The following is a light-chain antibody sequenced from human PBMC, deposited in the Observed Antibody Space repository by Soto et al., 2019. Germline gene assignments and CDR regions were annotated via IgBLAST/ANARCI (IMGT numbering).Light chain of an antibody. V-gene: IGLV2-23*01. Sequence: QSALTQPASVSGSPGQSITISCTGSSSDVGSHNLVSWYQQHPGKAPKLMIHEGTKRPSGVSNRFSGSKSGDTASLTISGLQAEDEADYYCCSYAGSSTFVVFGGGTKSPS. CDR3: CSYAGSSTFVV. J-gene: IGLJ2*01. CDR1: SSDVGSHNL. CDR2: EGT.